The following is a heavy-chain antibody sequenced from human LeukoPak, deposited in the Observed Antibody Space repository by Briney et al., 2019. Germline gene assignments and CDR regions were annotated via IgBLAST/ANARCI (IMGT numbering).Heavy chain of an antibody. J-gene: IGHJ4*02. CDR3: ARDLDYYGSGSYGYFDY. Sequence: PGGSLRLSCAASGFTFSSYWMSWVRQAPGKGLEWVANIKQDGSEKYYVDSVKGRFTISRDNAKNSLYLQMNSLRAEDTAVYYCARDLDYYGSGSYGYFDYWGQGTLVTVSS. V-gene: IGHV3-7*01. CDR1: GFTFSSYW. D-gene: IGHD3-10*01. CDR2: IKQDGSEK.